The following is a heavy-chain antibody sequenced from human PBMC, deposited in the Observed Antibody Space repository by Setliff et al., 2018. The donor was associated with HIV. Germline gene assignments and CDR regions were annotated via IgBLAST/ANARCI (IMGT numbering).Heavy chain of an antibody. V-gene: IGHV3-7*01. D-gene: IGHD1-26*01. CDR2: IKQDGSEK. J-gene: IGHJ4*03. CDR3: ARDLTPRLGATPFDY. CDR1: GFTFSSYW. Sequence: PGGSLRLSCVASGFTFSSYWMSWVRQAPGKGLEWVANIKQDGSEKYYVDSVKGRFTISRDNTKNSLYLQMNGLRVEDTAVYYCARDLTPRLGATPFDYWGKGTTVTVS.